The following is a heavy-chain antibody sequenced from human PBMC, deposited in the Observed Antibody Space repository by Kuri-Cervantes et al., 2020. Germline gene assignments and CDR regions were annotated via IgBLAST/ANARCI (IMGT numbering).Heavy chain of an antibody. J-gene: IGHJ4*02. D-gene: IGHD1-20*01. V-gene: IGHV3-48*03. Sequence: GGSLRLSCAASGFTFSSYEMNWVRQAPVKGLEWVSYISSSGSTIYYADSVKGRFTISRDNAENSLYLQMNSLRAEDTAVYYCAKVRRVNYYFDYWGQGTLVTVSS. CDR2: ISSSGSTI. CDR3: AKVRRVNYYFDY. CDR1: GFTFSSYE.